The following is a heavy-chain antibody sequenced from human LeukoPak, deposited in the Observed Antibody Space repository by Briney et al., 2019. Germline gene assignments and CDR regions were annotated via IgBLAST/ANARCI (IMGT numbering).Heavy chain of an antibody. V-gene: IGHV1-69*13. J-gene: IGHJ3*02. CDR1: GGTFSSYA. CDR3: AREGHSDIVVVVAAIWFAFDI. Sequence: SVKASCKASGGTFSSYAISWVRQATGQGLEWMGGIIPIFGTANYAQKFQGRVTITADESTSTAYMELSSLRSEDTAVYYCAREGHSDIVVVVAAIWFAFDIWGQGTMVTVSS. D-gene: IGHD2-15*01. CDR2: IIPIFGTA.